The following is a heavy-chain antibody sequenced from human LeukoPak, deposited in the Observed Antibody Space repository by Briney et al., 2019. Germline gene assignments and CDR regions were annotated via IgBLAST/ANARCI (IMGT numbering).Heavy chain of an antibody. Sequence: ASVKVSCKASGYTFTSYGISWVRQAPGQGLEWMGWISAYNGNTNYARKLQGRVTMTTDTSTSTAYMELRSLRSDDTAVYYCARNGVASSFTYYYDSSGPFDIWGQGTMVTVSS. D-gene: IGHD3-22*01. J-gene: IGHJ3*02. CDR1: GYTFTSYG. V-gene: IGHV1-18*01. CDR3: ARNGVASSFTYYYDSSGPFDI. CDR2: ISAYNGNT.